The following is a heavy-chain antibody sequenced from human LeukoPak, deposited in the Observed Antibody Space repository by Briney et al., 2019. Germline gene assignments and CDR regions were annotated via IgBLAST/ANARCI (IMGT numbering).Heavy chain of an antibody. CDR3: ARVGVVPAAIPDGFDI. Sequence: GGSLRLSCAASGFTVSSNYMSWVRQAPGKGLEWASVIYSGGSTYYADSVKGRFTISRDNSKNTLYLQMNSLTAEDTAVYYCARVGVVPAAIPDGFDIWGQGTMVTVSS. V-gene: IGHV3-53*01. D-gene: IGHD2-2*01. CDR1: GFTVSSNY. CDR2: IYSGGST. J-gene: IGHJ3*02.